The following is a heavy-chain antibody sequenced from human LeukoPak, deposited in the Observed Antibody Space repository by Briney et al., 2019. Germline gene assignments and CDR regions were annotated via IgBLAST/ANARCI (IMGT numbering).Heavy chain of an antibody. CDR1: VYTFTSYY. CDR3: AIVPRIGYNYAFDY. CDR2: INPTGGST. D-gene: IGHD5-24*01. V-gene: IGHV1-46*01. J-gene: IGHJ4*02. Sequence: ASVKDSCKASVYTFTSYYMHWVRQAPGQGLEWMGIINPTGGSTNYAQKFKGRVTMTRDTSPSTVYMELSSLRSDDTAVYYCAIVPRIGYNYAFDYWGQGTLVTVSS.